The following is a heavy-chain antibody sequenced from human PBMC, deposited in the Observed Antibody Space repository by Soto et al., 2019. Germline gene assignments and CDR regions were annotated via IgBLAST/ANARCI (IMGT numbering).Heavy chain of an antibody. D-gene: IGHD3-3*02. V-gene: IGHV1-69*06. J-gene: IGHJ5*02. Sequence: SVKVYFKDGRSPLSPNAINSVRQAPGQGLEWIGGMMPIFGTASTAQKLQARVTITADTSTSTAYMELSSLRSEETAVYYCARAFTISSHNCLDPWGQGTMVTGSS. CDR2: MMPIFGTA. CDR1: RSPLSPNA. CDR3: ARAFTISSHNCLDP.